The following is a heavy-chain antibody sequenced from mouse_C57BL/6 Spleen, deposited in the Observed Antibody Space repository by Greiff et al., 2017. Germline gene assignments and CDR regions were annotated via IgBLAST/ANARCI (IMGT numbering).Heavy chain of an antibody. CDR2: INPGSGGT. CDR1: GYAFTNYL. Sequence: QVQLKESGAELVRPGTSVKVSCKASGYAFTNYLIEWVKQRPGQGLEWIGVINPGSGGTNYNEKFKGKATLTADKSSSTAYMQLSSLTSEDSAVYFCARTPNYDYDGFAYWGQGTLVTVSA. CDR3: ARTPNYDYDGFAY. J-gene: IGHJ3*01. V-gene: IGHV1-54*01. D-gene: IGHD2-4*01.